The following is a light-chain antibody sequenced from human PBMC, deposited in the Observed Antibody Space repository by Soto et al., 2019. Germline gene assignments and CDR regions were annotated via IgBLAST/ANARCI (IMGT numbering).Light chain of an antibody. CDR1: QGISQW. CDR2: GAF. V-gene: IGKV1-12*01. J-gene: IGKJ1*01. CDR3: QQFTTFPRT. Sequence: QMTQYPSSVAAAVGDRVTITCRASQGISQWLAWYQHKPGTAPNLLIFGAFSVQRGVPSRFAGSGSGTDFTLTIKSLQAEDVATYYCQQFTTFPRTFGQRTNVEIK.